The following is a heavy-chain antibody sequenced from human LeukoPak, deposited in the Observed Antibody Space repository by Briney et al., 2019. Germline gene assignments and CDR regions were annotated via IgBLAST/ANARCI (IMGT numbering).Heavy chain of an antibody. D-gene: IGHD1-26*01. CDR1: GFTFSSYV. Sequence: GGSLRLSCAASGFTFSSYVMSWVRQAPGKGLEWVSVIYSGDNTYYADSVKGRFTISRDNSKNTLYLQLNSLRVEDTAVYYCARKDVSGYVDYWGQGTLVTVSS. V-gene: IGHV3-53*01. CDR3: ARKDVSGYVDY. CDR2: IYSGDNT. J-gene: IGHJ4*02.